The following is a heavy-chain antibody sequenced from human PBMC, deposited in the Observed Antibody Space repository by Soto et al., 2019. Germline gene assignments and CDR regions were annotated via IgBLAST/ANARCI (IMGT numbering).Heavy chain of an antibody. V-gene: IGHV1-46*02. CDR3: VRDPWTY. CDR1: GYTFNNYF. CDR2: SNPSGGST. J-gene: IGHJ4*02. Sequence: ASVKVSCKASGYTFNNYFMHWVRQAPGQGLEWMGISNPSGGSTIYGQNLQGRVTMTRDTSTSTVYMELSSLRCEDTAVYYCVRDPWTYWGQGTLVTVSS. D-gene: IGHD5-12*01.